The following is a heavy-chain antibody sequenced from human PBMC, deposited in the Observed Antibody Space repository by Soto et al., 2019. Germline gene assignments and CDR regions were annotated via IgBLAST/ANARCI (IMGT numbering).Heavy chain of an antibody. V-gene: IGHV5-10-1*01. D-gene: IGHD3-22*01. CDR3: ARRMRDSSGTYYYYYYGMDV. J-gene: IGHJ6*02. CDR1: GYSFTSYW. CDR2: IDPSDSYT. Sequence: LKISCKGSGYSFTSYWISWVRQMPGKGLEWMGRIDPSDSYTNYSPSFQGHVTISADKSISTAYLQWSSLKASDTAMYYCARRMRDSSGTYYYYYYGMDVWGQGTTVTVSS.